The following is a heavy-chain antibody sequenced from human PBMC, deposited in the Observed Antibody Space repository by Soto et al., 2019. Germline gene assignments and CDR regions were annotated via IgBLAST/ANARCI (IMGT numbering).Heavy chain of an antibody. Sequence: EVQLVESGGGLVKPGGSLRLSCAASGFTSSSYSMNWVRQAPGKGLEWVSSISSSSSYIYYADSVKGRFTISRDNAKNSLYLQMNSLRAEDTAVYYCARGTYYYDSSGYYAYWGQGTLVTVSS. J-gene: IGHJ4*02. CDR3: ARGTYYYDSSGYYAY. CDR2: ISSSSSYI. D-gene: IGHD3-22*01. V-gene: IGHV3-21*01. CDR1: GFTSSSYS.